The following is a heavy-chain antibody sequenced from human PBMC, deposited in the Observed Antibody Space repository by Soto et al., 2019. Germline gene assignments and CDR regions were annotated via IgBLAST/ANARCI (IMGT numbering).Heavy chain of an antibody. CDR1: GFTFSSYA. CDR3: AKDPGYCSSTSCPRHDY. Sequence: GGSLRLSCAASGFTFSSYAMSWVRQAPGKGLEWVSAISGSGGSTYYADSVKGRFTISRDNSKNTLYLQMNSLRAEDTAVYYCAKDPGYCSSTSCPRHDYWGQGTLVTVSS. D-gene: IGHD2-2*03. V-gene: IGHV3-23*01. J-gene: IGHJ4*02. CDR2: ISGSGGST.